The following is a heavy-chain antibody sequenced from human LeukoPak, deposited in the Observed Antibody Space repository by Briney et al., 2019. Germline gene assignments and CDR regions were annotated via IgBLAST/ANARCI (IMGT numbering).Heavy chain of an antibody. D-gene: IGHD6-13*01. CDR3: AKGGGADSSSWYLYFDY. Sequence: PGGSLRLSCATTGFTVSSNYMNWVRQAPGKGLEWVSVTFPNGRTKYADSVKGRFTISRDISKNTLFLQMNSLRAEDTAVYYCAKGGGADSSSWYLYFDYWGQGTLVTVSS. CDR1: GFTVSSNY. CDR2: TFPNGRT. V-gene: IGHV3-53*01. J-gene: IGHJ4*02.